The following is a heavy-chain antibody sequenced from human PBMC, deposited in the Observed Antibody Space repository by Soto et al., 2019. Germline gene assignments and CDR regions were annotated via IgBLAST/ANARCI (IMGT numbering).Heavy chain of an antibody. J-gene: IGHJ3*02. V-gene: IGHV3-21*01. CDR2: ISSSSSYI. D-gene: IGHD3-16*02. CDR3: ARDLSYDYIWGSYRQDAFDI. CDR1: GFTFSSYS. Sequence: ESGGGLVKPGGSLRLSCAASGFTFSSYSMNWVRQAPGKGLEWVSSISSSSSYIYYADSVKGRFTISRDNAKNSLYLQMNSLRAEETAVYYCARDLSYDYIWGSYRQDAFDIWGQGTMVTVSS.